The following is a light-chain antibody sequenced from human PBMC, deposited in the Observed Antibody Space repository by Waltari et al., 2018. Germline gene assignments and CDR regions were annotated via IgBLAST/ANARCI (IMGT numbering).Light chain of an antibody. CDR1: SVSIGSSY. V-gene: IGLV6-57*03. CDR3: QSYDNDNVV. Sequence: NFILTQTHSVSESPGKTVTSSCTRRSVSIGSSYEQSYQQRPGSAPTTVIYEDYQRPSGVPERFSGSIDSSSNSAYVTISGLKPEDEADYYCQSYDNDNVVFGGGTRLTVL. CDR2: EDY. J-gene: IGLJ3*02.